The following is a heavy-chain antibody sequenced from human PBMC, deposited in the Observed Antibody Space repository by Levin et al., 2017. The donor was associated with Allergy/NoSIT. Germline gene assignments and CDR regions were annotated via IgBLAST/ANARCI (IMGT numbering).Heavy chain of an antibody. Sequence: GGSLRLSCAASGFTFSSYWMHWVRQAPGKGLVWVSRINSDGSSTSYADSVKGRFTISRDNAKNTLYLQMNSLRAEDTAVYYCARAYGGYDGEGDFDYWGQGTLVTVSS. D-gene: IGHD5-12*01. V-gene: IGHV3-74*01. J-gene: IGHJ4*02. CDR1: GFTFSSYW. CDR3: ARAYGGYDGEGDFDY. CDR2: INSDGSST.